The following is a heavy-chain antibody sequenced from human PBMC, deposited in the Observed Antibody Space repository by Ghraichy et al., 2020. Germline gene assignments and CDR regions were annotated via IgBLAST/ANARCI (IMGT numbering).Heavy chain of an antibody. CDR2: ISGGGVRT. D-gene: IGHD3-10*01. V-gene: IGHV3-23*01. J-gene: IGHJ6*03. CDR3: AKRGDYGSGSYFIAYFYMDV. Sequence: GGSLRLSCAASGFTLRKYAMSWVRQAPGKGLEWVSGISGGGVRTYHADAVKGRFTISEDESKNMLFLQMNSLRAEDTAVYYCAKRGDYGSGSYFIAYFYMDVWGKGTTVTVS. CDR1: GFTLRKYA.